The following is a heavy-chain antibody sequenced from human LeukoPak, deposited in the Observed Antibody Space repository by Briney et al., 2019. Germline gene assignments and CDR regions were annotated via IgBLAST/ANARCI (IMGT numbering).Heavy chain of an antibody. CDR1: GYAFTTYD. D-gene: IGHD2-21*01. Sequence: GASVKVSCKASGYAFTTYDINWVRQATGQGLEWLGWMNPNSGNTGYAQKFQGRVSMTRDTSISTAYMELSSLRSEDTAVYYCARNVASTGYFVYWGQGTLVTVSS. J-gene: IGHJ4*02. V-gene: IGHV1-8*01. CDR2: MNPNSGNT. CDR3: ARNVASTGYFVY.